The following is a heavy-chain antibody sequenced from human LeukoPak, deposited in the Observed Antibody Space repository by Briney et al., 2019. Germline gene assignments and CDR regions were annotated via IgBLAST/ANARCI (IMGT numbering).Heavy chain of an antibody. V-gene: IGHV3-21*01. Sequence: KTGGSLRLSWAASGFTFSSYSMNWVRQAPGKGLEWVSSISSSSSYIYYADSVKGRFTISRDNAKNSLYLQMNSLRAEDTAVYYCARDGGRVVPAARALGVWGQGTLVTVSS. CDR2: ISSSSSYI. CDR3: ARDGGRVVPAARALGV. J-gene: IGHJ4*02. D-gene: IGHD2-2*01. CDR1: GFTFSSYS.